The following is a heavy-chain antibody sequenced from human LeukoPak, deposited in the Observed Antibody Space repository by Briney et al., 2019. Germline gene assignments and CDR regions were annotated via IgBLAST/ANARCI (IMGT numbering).Heavy chain of an antibody. D-gene: IGHD6-13*01. Sequence: GGSLRLSCAASGFTFDDYAMHWVRQAPGKGLEWVSGISWNSGSIGYADSVKGRFTISRDNAKNSLYLQMNSLRAEDTALYYCAKDSATTHSSSWHAGFDYWGQGTLVTVSS. CDR3: AKDSATTHSSSWHAGFDY. J-gene: IGHJ4*02. CDR2: ISWNSGSI. V-gene: IGHV3-9*01. CDR1: GFTFDDYA.